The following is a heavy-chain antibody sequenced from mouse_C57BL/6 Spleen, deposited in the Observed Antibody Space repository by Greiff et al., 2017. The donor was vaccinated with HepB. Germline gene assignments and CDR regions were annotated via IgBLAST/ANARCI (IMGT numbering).Heavy chain of an antibody. Sequence: PAGPELVKPGGPGKISCKGSGYAFRRPWVKWGKQRAGKGFGWIGRVYPGDGDTNYNGKFKGKATLTADKSSSTAYMQLSSLTSEDSAVYFCARPLYYYGSTSYAMDYWGQGTSVTVSS. CDR2: VYPGDGDT. V-gene: IGHV1-82*01. D-gene: IGHD1-1*01. CDR1: GYAFRRPW. J-gene: IGHJ4*01. CDR3: ARPLYYYGSTSYAMDY.